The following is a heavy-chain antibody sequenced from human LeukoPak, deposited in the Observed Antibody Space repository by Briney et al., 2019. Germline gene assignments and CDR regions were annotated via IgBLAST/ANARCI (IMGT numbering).Heavy chain of an antibody. V-gene: IGHV4-59*01. Sequence: PSETLSLTCTVSGGSISGYYWSWIRQPPGKGLEWIGYIYYSGTTSYNPSLRSRATMSVDTSKNQFSLRLSSVTAADTAVYYCARMGAIAGASANPDHWGQGTLVTVSS. CDR3: ARMGAIAGASANPDH. CDR1: GGSISGYY. CDR2: IYYSGTT. D-gene: IGHD4/OR15-4a*01. J-gene: IGHJ4*02.